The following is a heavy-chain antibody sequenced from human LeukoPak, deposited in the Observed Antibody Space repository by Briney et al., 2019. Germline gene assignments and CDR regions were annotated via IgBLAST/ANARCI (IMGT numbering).Heavy chain of an antibody. CDR3: ARDVVPGVRVATISDRFDY. CDR1: GYTFTSYG. D-gene: IGHD5-12*01. Sequence: HRASVKVSCKASGYTFTSYGISWLRQAPGQGLEWMGWISAYNGNTNYAQKLQGRVTMTTDTSTSTAYMELRSLRSDDTAVYYCARDVVPGVRVATISDRFDYWGQGTLVTVSS. J-gene: IGHJ4*02. CDR2: ISAYNGNT. V-gene: IGHV1-18*01.